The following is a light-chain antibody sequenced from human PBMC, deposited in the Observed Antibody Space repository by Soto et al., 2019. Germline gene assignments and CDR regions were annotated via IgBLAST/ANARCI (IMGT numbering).Light chain of an antibody. Sequence: DIQMTQSPSSLSASVGDRVTITCRASQSISSYLNWYQQKPGKAPKRLIYAASSLQSGVPSRFSGSGSGTDFTLTISSLQPENFETYDCQQSYSTPYTFGQGTKLDSK. J-gene: IGKJ2*01. CDR3: QQSYSTPYT. V-gene: IGKV1-39*01. CDR1: QSISSY. CDR2: AAS.